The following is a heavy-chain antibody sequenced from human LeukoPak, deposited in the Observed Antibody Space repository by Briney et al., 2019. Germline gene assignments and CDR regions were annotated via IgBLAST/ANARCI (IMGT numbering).Heavy chain of an antibody. CDR1: GYSFTSYW. CDR3: VRQAGDYVWGSFGPFDY. D-gene: IGHD3-16*01. Sequence: GESLKISCKGSGYSFTSYWIGWVRQMPGKGLEWMGIIYPGDSDTRYSPSFQGQVTISADKSISTAYLQWSSLKASDTAMYYCVRQAGDYVWGSFGPFDYWGQGTLVTVSS. J-gene: IGHJ4*02. CDR2: IYPGDSDT. V-gene: IGHV5-51*01.